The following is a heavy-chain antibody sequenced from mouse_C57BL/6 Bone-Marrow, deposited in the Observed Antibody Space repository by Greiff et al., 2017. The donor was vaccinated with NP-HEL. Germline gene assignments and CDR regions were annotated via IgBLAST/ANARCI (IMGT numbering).Heavy chain of an antibody. CDR2: ILPGSGST. V-gene: IGHV1-9*01. CDR3: ASWGY. CDR1: GYTFTGYW. Sequence: QVQLQQSGAELMKPGASVKLSCKASGYTFTGYWIEWVKQRPGHGLAWIGEILPGSGSTNYTEKFKGKATFTADTSSNTASMQLSSLTTEDSAIYYCASWGYWGQGTTLTVSS. J-gene: IGHJ2*01.